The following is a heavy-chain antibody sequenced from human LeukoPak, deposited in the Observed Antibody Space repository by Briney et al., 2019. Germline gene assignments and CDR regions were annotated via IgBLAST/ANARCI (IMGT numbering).Heavy chain of an antibody. J-gene: IGHJ3*01. CDR2: ITTDGSGT. Sequence: PGGSLRLSCADSGFTFGRYWMHWVRQAPGKGLVWVSHITTDGSGTSYADSVKGRFTISRDNAQNSLYLQMNSLRVEDTAVYYCLGAFDFWGQGTMVTVSS. CDR3: LGAFDF. CDR1: GFTFGRYW. V-gene: IGHV3-74*01.